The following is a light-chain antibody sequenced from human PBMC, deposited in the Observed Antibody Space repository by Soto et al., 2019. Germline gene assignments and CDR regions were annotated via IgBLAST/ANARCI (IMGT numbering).Light chain of an antibody. CDR2: GTS. Sequence: EIVLTQSPDTLSFSPRERATLSCRTSQIISTVYLAWYQQKPGQPPRLLTYGTSYRAAGIPDRFSGGGSGTDFTLTITRLEPADSAVYYCQQYGPSLGTFGPGTRLEVK. CDR3: QQYGPSLGT. V-gene: IGKV3-20*01. CDR1: QIISTVY. J-gene: IGKJ2*01.